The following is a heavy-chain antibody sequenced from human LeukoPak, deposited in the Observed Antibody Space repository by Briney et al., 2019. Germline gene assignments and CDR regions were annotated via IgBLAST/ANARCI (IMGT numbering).Heavy chain of an antibody. CDR3: ARVAWNYRLIVGSKNQIYYYYYMDV. CDR1: GGSISSYY. Sequence: SETLSLTCTVSGGSISSYYCSWIRQPPGKGLEWIGYIYYSGSTKYNPSLKSRVTISVDTSKNQFSLKLSSVTAADTAVYYCARVAWNYRLIVGSKNQIYYYYYMDVWGKGTTVTVSS. V-gene: IGHV4-59*01. J-gene: IGHJ6*03. CDR2: IYYSGST. D-gene: IGHD1-7*01.